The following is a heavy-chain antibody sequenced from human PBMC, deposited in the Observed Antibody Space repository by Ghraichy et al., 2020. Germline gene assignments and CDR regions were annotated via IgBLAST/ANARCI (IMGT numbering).Heavy chain of an antibody. D-gene: IGHD2-2*01. V-gene: IGHV1-2*06. CDR3: VRDLRPVVVPAAINWFDP. J-gene: IGHJ5*02. CDR2: INPNSGGT. CDR1: GYTFTGYY. Sequence: ASVKVSCKASGYTFTGYYMHWVRQAPGQGLEWMGRINPNSGGTNYAQKFQGRVTMTRDTSISTAYMELSRLRSDDTAVYYCVRDLRPVVVPAAINWFDPWGQGTLVTVSS.